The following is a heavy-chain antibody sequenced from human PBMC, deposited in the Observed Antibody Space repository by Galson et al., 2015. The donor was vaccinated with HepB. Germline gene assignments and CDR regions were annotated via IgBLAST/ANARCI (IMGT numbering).Heavy chain of an antibody. D-gene: IGHD1-26*01. CDR3: ARDGFGGTYGCDY. CDR1: GYTFTNYY. Sequence: SVKVSCKASGYTFTNYYMHWVRQAPGRGLEWMGVINPGGTSTNYAEKFQGRVTMTRDASTTTVYMELSSLRSEDTAVYYCARDGFGGTYGCDYWGQGTLVTVSS. J-gene: IGHJ4*02. V-gene: IGHV1-46*01. CDR2: INPGGTST.